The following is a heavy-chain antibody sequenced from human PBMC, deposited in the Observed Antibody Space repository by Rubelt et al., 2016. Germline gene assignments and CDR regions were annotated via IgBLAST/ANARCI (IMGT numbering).Heavy chain of an antibody. CDR2: IHHSGTT. J-gene: IGHJ4*02. V-gene: IGHV4-38-2*02. CDR3: ARRRGGSSWRDY. Sequence: QVQLQESGPGLVKPSETLSLTCTVSGGSISSGYYWGWIRQSPGKGLEWIASIHHSGTTYLNPSLKSRITISVDTSNKQYSRKLTSGTAADTAVYYWARRRGGSSWRDYWGQGTLVTVSS. CDR1: GGSISSGYY. D-gene: IGHD6-13*01.